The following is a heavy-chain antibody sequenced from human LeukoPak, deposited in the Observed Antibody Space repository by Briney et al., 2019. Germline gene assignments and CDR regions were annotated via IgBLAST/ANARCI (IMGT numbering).Heavy chain of an antibody. CDR2: ISYDGSNK. J-gene: IGHJ6*03. Sequence: PGRSLRLSCAASGFTFSSYAMHWVRQAPGKGLEWVAVISYDGSNKYYADSVKGRFTISRDNSKNTLYLQMNSLRAEDTAVYYCARDGDSGSYYYYYMDVWGKGTTVTVSS. D-gene: IGHD1-26*01. V-gene: IGHV3-30*04. CDR1: GFTFSSYA. CDR3: ARDGDSGSYYYYYMDV.